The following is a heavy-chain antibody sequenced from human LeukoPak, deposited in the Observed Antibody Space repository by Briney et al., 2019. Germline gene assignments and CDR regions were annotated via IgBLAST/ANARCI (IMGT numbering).Heavy chain of an antibody. D-gene: IGHD1-7*01. CDR2: IKPDGSEK. Sequence: PGGSLRLSCAASRFTFRHYWMNWVRQASGKGLEWVANIKPDGSEKRYADSVKGRFTISRDNAENSLYLQMNSLRAEDTAVYYCARVVGTDEGADYWGQRTLVTVSS. J-gene: IGHJ4*02. CDR3: ARVVGTDEGADY. V-gene: IGHV3-7*04. CDR1: RFTFRHYW.